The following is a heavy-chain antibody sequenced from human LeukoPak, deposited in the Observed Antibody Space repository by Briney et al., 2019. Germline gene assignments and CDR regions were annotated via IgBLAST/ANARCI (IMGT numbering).Heavy chain of an antibody. CDR3: ARVSSYSIDY. D-gene: IGHD3-10*01. CDR1: GFTLSSYE. Sequence: GGSLRLSCAASGFTLSSYEMNWVRQGPGKGLEWVSDISSSGRIIYYPVSVHCRFTTSTDNTTNSLYLQMNILRSEDTAVYYCARVSSYSIDYWGQGTLVTVSS. V-gene: IGHV3-48*03. J-gene: IGHJ4*02. CDR2: ISSSGRII.